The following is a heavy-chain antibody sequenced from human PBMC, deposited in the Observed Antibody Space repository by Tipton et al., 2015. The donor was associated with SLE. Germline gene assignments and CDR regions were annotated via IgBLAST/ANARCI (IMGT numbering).Heavy chain of an antibody. V-gene: IGHV3-30*02. Sequence: GSLRLSCEASGFTFKTSGMHWVRQAPGKGLAWVAFVGFDGTFKNYGDSVKGRFTVFRDSSKNSLFLQMSRLRVEDTAVYYCAKDIAAVGKKYYFDFWGQGTLVTVSS. D-gene: IGHD6-13*01. CDR2: VGFDGTFK. CDR3: AKDIAAVGKKYYFDF. J-gene: IGHJ4*02. CDR1: GFTFKTSG.